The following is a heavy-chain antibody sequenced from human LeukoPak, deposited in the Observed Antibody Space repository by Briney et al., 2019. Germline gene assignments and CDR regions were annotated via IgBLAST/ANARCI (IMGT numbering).Heavy chain of an antibody. CDR3: AKSGGYYYDSSGTILFDY. J-gene: IGHJ4*02. V-gene: IGHV3-23*01. Sequence: GGSLRLSCAASGFTFSSYAMSWVRQAPGKGLEWVSAISGSGGSTYYADSVKGRFTISRDNSKNTLYLQMNSLRAEGTAVYYCAKSGGYYYDSSGTILFDYWGQGTLVTVSS. D-gene: IGHD3-22*01. CDR2: ISGSGGST. CDR1: GFTFSSYA.